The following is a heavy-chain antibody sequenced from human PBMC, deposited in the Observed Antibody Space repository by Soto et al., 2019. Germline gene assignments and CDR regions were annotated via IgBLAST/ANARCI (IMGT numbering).Heavy chain of an antibody. J-gene: IGHJ4*02. Sequence: QVQLVESGGGVVQPGRSLRLSCAASGFTFSGYGMHWVRQAPGKGLEWVAVVSKDGDAKFYKDSVKGRFTISRDNSKNTLDMQMNSLSAEDKAVYYCGKLCGDSGVPPDYWGQGTLVTVSS. CDR2: VSKDGDAK. CDR3: GKLCGDSGVPPDY. D-gene: IGHD2-21*02. V-gene: IGHV3-30*18. CDR1: GFTFSGYG.